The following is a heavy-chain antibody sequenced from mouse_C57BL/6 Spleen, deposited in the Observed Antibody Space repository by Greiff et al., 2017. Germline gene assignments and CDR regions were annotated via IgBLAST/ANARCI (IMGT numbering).Heavy chain of an antibody. CDR1: GFTFSSYA. CDR3: ARGSPLRYAMDY. CDR2: ISDGGSYT. Sequence: EVKLVESGGGLVKPGGSLKLSCAASGFTFSSYAMSWVRQTPETRLEWVATISDGGSYTYYPDNVKGRFTISRDNAKNNLYLQMSHLKSEDTAMYYCARGSPLRYAMDYWGQGTSVTVSS. D-gene: IGHD1-1*01. V-gene: IGHV5-4*03. J-gene: IGHJ4*01.